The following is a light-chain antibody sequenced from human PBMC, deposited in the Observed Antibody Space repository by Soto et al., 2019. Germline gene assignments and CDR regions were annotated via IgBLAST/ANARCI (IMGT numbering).Light chain of an antibody. CDR2: DAS. V-gene: IGKV3D-15*01. J-gene: IGKJ4*01. Sequence: EIVMTQSPATLSVSPGERAIFSCRASQSVDSKLAWYQQKLGQAPRLLIYDASTRATGIPARFSGSGSGTEFTLTISSLQSEDFAIYYCQRNYGGNTFGGGTK. CDR3: QRNYGGNT. CDR1: QSVDSK.